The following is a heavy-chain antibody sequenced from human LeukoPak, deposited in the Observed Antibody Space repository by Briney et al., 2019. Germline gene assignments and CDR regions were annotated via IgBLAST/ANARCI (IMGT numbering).Heavy chain of an antibody. J-gene: IGHJ3*02. Sequence: ASVKVSCKASGYTFTGYYMHWVRQAPGQGLEWMGWINPNSGGTNYAQKFQGWVTMTRDTSISTAYMELSRLRSDDTAVYYCARGEYSSGWYPYAFDIWGQGTMVTVSS. V-gene: IGHV1-2*04. D-gene: IGHD6-19*01. CDR3: ARGEYSSGWYPYAFDI. CDR2: INPNSGGT. CDR1: GYTFTGYY.